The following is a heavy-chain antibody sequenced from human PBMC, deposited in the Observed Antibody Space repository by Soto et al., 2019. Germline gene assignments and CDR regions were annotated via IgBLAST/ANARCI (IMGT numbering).Heavy chain of an antibody. CDR1: GFTFSSYW. J-gene: IGHJ4*02. CDR3: ARGWGSGWSYYFDY. CDR2: IKQDGSEK. Sequence: EVQLVESGGGLVQPGGSLRLSCAASGFTFSSYWMSWVRQAPGKGLEWVANIKQDGSEKYYVDSVKGRFTISRDNAKNSLYLQMNSLRAEDTAVYYCARGWGSGWSYYFDYWGQGTLVTVSS. V-gene: IGHV3-7*01. D-gene: IGHD6-19*01.